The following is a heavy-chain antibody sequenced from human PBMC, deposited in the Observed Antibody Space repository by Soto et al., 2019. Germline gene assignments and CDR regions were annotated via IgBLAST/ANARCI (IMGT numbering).Heavy chain of an antibody. V-gene: IGHV4-38-2*01. J-gene: IGHJ6*02. CDR1: ADSGAAGHY. CDR3: ARGPLWDFWSGYPSLSYGMDV. CDR2: FHRSGST. D-gene: IGHD3-3*01. Sequence: PSETLSLTCDVSADSGAAGHYWGWIRQPPGKGLEWLGCFHRSGSTYYRPSLKSRLAISVDTSKNQFSLKLSSVTAADTAVYYCARGPLWDFWSGYPSLSYGMDVWGQGTTVTVSS.